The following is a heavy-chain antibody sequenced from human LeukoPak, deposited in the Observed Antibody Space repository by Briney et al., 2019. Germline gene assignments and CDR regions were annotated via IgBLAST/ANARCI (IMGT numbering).Heavy chain of an antibody. CDR1: GGSFNGYY. D-gene: IGHD4-11*01. V-gene: IGHV4-34*01. Sequence: SETLSLTCAVYGGSFNGYYWSWIRQPPGKGLEWIGEINHSGSTNYNPSLKSRVTISVDTSKNQFSLKLTSVTAADTAVYYCARGYDYGNYNDWGQGTLVTVSS. CDR3: ARGYDYGNYND. CDR2: INHSGST. J-gene: IGHJ4*02.